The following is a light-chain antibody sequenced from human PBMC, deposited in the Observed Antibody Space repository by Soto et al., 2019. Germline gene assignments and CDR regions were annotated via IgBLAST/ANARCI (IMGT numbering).Light chain of an antibody. CDR3: QSYDSSPTPLEV. Sequence: QSVLTQPPSVSGAPGQRVSISCTGSSSNIGAGYDVHWYQHLPGTAPKLLIYANNNRPSGVPDRFSGSKSGTSASLAITGLQAEDEADYYCQSYDSSPTPLEVFGPGPKAAVL. CDR1: SSNIGAGYD. V-gene: IGLV1-40*01. J-gene: IGLJ1*01. CDR2: ANN.